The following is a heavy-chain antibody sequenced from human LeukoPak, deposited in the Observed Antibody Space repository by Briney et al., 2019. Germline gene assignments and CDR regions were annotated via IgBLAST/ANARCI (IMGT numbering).Heavy chain of an antibody. CDR3: ARLSRSSRGFEDY. Sequence: PGGSLRLSCAASGFTFSSYSMNWVRQAPGKGLEWVSSISSSSSYIYYADSVKGRFTISRDNAKNSLYLQMNSLRAEDTAVYYCARLSRSSRGFEDYWGQGTLVTVSS. CDR2: ISSSSSYI. V-gene: IGHV3-21*01. D-gene: IGHD6-13*01. CDR1: GFTFSSYS. J-gene: IGHJ4*02.